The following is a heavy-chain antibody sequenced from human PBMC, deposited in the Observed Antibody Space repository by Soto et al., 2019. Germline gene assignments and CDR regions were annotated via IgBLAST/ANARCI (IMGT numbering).Heavy chain of an antibody. D-gene: IGHD3-9*01. CDR3: ARDRADGLRAFDWLCLDY. J-gene: IGHJ4*02. V-gene: IGHV3-30-3*01. CDR2: ISYDGSHK. Sequence: QVQLVESGGGVVQPGRSLRLSCATSGFTFNTFAMHWVRQAPGKGLEWLAAISYDGSHKYYADSVKGRIIISRDNSKNTLYLQMKALRGEDTAVYYCARDRADGLRAFDWLCLDYWGQGTLVTVSS. CDR1: GFTFNTFA.